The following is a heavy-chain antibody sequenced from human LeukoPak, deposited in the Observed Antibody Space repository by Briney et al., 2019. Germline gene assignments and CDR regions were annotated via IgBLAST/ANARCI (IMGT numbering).Heavy chain of an antibody. CDR1: GFTFSSYA. CDR3: ARGGRGSAAVVAPRSFDI. V-gene: IGHV3-53*01. Sequence: PGGSLRLSCEASGFTFSSYAMAWVRQAPGKGLEWVSVTYTGGNSYYADSVKGRFIISRDISKNTLYLQMNSLRAEDSALYYCARGGRGSAAVVAPRSFDIWGQGTMVTVSS. CDR2: TYTGGNS. D-gene: IGHD3-22*01. J-gene: IGHJ3*02.